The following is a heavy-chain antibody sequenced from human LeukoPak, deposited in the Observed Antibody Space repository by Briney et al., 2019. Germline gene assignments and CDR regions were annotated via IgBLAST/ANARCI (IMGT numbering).Heavy chain of an antibody. CDR1: GFSFSNYA. J-gene: IGHJ4*02. CDR3: VKPARGSGIQYGLDS. CDR2: ITINIDRT. Sequence: SGGSLRLSCSASGFSFSNYAMHWVRQAPGKGLEYVAAITINIDRTFYADSVNGRFTISRDNSRNTLYLQMSSLRPEDTALYYCVKPARGSGIQYGLDSWGQGTLVTVSS. V-gene: IGHV3-64D*06. D-gene: IGHD3-10*01.